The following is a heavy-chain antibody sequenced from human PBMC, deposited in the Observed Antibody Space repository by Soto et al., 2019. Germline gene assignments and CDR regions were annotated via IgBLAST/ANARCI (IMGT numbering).Heavy chain of an antibody. V-gene: IGHV4-34*01. J-gene: IGHJ4*02. CDR1: GGSFSGYY. D-gene: IGHD6-13*01. CDR2: INHSGST. CDR3: ARVSSSWYKLDY. Sequence: PSETLSLTCAVYGGSFSGYYWSWIRQPPGKGLEWIGEINHSGSTNYNPSLKSRVTISVDTSKNQFSLKLSSVTAADTAVYYCARVSSSWYKLDYWGQGTLVTVSS.